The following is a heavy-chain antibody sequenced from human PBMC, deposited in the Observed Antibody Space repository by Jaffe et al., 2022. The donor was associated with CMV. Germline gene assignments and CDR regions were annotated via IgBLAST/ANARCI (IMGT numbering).Heavy chain of an antibody. CDR3: ARHTASGWYDY. V-gene: IGHV4-59*01. CDR2: IYYSGST. CDR1: GGSISSYY. D-gene: IGHD6-19*01. J-gene: IGHJ4*02. Sequence: QVQLQESGPGLVKPSETLSLTCTVSGGSISSYYWSWIRQPPGKGLEWIGYIYYSGSTNYNPSLKSRVTISVDTSKNQFSLKLSSVTAADTAVYYCARHTASGWYDYWGQGTLVTVSS.